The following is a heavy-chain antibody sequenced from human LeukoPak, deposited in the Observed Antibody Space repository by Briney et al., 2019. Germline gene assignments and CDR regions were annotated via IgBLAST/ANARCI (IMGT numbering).Heavy chain of an antibody. Sequence: GESLKISCKGSGYSFTSYWIGWVRQMPGKGLEWMGIIYPGDSDTRYSPSFQGQVIISADKSISTAYLQWTSLKASDTAMYYCARSPNDYGGNFDYWGQGTLVTVSS. V-gene: IGHV5-51*01. CDR3: ARSPNDYGGNFDY. J-gene: IGHJ4*02. CDR2: IYPGDSDT. D-gene: IGHD4-23*01. CDR1: GYSFTSYW.